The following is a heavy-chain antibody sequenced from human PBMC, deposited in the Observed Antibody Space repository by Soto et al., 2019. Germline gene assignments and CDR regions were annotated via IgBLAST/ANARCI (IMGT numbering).Heavy chain of an antibody. CDR3: SRICSSTSCPLYGMDV. D-gene: IGHD2-2*01. Sequence: PGGSLRLSCAASGFTFSSYAMSWVRQAPGKGLEWVSAISGSGGSTYYADSVKGRFTISRDNSKNTLYLQMNSLRAEDTAVYYCSRICSSTSCPLYGMDVWGQGTTVTVSS. CDR2: ISGSGGST. J-gene: IGHJ6*02. V-gene: IGHV3-23*01. CDR1: GFTFSSYA.